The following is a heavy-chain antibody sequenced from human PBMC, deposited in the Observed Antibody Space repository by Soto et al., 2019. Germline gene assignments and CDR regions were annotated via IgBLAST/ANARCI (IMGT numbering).Heavy chain of an antibody. V-gene: IGHV3-74*01. D-gene: IGHD1-26*01. CDR1: GFTFSSYW. Sequence: AGGSLRLSCAASGFTFSSYWMHWVRQAPGKGLVWVSRINSDGSSTSYADSVKGRFTISRDNAKNTLYLQMNSLRAEDTAVYYCARDPVREGATPDYWGQGTLVTVPQ. CDR3: ARDPVREGATPDY. J-gene: IGHJ4*02. CDR2: INSDGSST.